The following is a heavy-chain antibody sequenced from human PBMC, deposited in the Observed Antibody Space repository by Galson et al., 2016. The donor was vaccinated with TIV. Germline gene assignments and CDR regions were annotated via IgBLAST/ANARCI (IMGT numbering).Heavy chain of an antibody. CDR3: ARDSGASGAYYSSYWHFDL. CDR2: ISRDSRYT. J-gene: IGHJ2*01. V-gene: IGHV3-21*04. Sequence: SLRLSCAASGLTFSSNTMNCVRQAPGKGLEWVSYISRDSRYTYYADSVKGRFTVSRDNGDNALYLQMNSLRAEDTAVYYCARDSGASGAYYSSYWHFDLWGRGTLVTVSS. CDR1: GLTFSSNT. D-gene: IGHD3-10*01.